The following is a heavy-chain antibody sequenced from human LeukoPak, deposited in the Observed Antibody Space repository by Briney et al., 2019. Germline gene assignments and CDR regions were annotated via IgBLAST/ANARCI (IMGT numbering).Heavy chain of an antibody. Sequence: SETLSLTCAVYGGSLTGYYMSWIRQSPGKGLEWLGELSHGGDTNYNPSLKRRVTISVDTSKNQFSLRLTSLTAADTAVYFCASPSECCGSAFRLWGRGILVTVSS. V-gene: IGHV4-34*01. D-gene: IGHD1-26*01. CDR2: LSHGGDT. CDR3: ASPSECCGSAFRL. J-gene: IGHJ2*01. CDR1: GGSLTGYY.